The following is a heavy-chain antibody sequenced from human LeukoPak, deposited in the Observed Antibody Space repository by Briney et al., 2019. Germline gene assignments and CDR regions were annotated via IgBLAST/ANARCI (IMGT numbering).Heavy chain of an antibody. D-gene: IGHD6-13*01. V-gene: IGHV3-30*03. J-gene: IGHJ4*02. CDR3: ARDGIAADDKLDY. Sequence: GGSLRLSCAASGFSFSDYNMHWVRQAPGKGLEWMAVISYNEYYADSVKGRFTISRDNAKNSLYLQMNSLRAEDTAVYYCARDGIAADDKLDYWGQGTLVTVSS. CDR1: GFSFSDYN. CDR2: ISYNE.